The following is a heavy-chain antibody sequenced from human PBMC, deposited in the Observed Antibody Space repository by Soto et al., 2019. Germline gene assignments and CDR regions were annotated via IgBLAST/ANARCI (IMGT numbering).Heavy chain of an antibody. CDR3: SLFCYDSSGSLYSY. CDR2: IYYSGST. CDR1: GGSISSYY. V-gene: IGHV4-59*01. D-gene: IGHD3-22*01. Sequence: SEKLSLTCTVSGGSISSYYWSWIRQPPGKGLEWIGYIYYSGSTNYNPSLKSRVTISVDTSKNQFSLKLSSVTAADTAVYYSSLFCYDSSGSLYSYWGRRTLDTVSS. J-gene: IGHJ4*02.